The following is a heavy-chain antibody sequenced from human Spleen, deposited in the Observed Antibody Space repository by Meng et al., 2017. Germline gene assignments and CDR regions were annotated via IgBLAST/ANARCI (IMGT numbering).Heavy chain of an antibody. CDR1: GGTFRNFW. Sequence: GESLKISCVASGGTFRNFWMTWVRQAPGKGLEWVAVIWYDGSNKYYADSVKGRFTISRDNSKNTLYLQMNSLRAEDTAVYYCARGGGEGYYYNGMDVWGQGTTVTVSS. J-gene: IGHJ6*02. V-gene: IGHV3-33*08. CDR2: IWYDGSNK. D-gene: IGHD3-10*01. CDR3: ARGGGEGYYYNGMDV.